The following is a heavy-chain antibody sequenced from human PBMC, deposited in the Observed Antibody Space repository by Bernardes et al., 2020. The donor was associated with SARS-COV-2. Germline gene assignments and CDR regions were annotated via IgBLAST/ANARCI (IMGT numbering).Heavy chain of an antibody. CDR3: ARIRAVPGALPFDY. J-gene: IGHJ4*02. CDR1: GFSLYTSGVG. D-gene: IGHD1-1*01. CDR2: IYWNNDK. Sequence: SGPTLVKPTQTLTLTCTFSGFSLYTSGVGVGWIRQPPGKALEWLALIYWNNDKRYSPSLNNRLTITKDTSKNQVVLTMTSMDPVDTATYYCARIRAVPGALPFDYWGQGTLVSVSS. V-gene: IGHV2-5*01.